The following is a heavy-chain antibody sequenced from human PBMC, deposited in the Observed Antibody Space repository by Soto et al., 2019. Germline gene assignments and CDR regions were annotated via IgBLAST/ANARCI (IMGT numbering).Heavy chain of an antibody. V-gene: IGHV3-9*01. J-gene: IGHJ6*02. CDR2: ISWDSGRI. D-gene: IGHD3-16*01. CDR3: AKARLWGGDGYNSYYYNAMDV. CDR1: GFTFDDYA. Sequence: EMQLVESGGGLVQPGRSLRLSCAASGFTFDDYAMYWVRQGPGKGLEWVSGISWDSGRIGYADSVKGRFTISRDNAKNSRDLQMNRLRPEDTALYYCAKARLWGGDGYNSYYYNAMDVWGQGTTVTVSS.